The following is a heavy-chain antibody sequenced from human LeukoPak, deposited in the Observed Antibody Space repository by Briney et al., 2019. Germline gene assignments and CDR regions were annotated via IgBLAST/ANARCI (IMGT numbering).Heavy chain of an antibody. CDR3: AKDEGYSNPTPLDY. D-gene: IGHD4-11*01. CDR2: IRYDGSNK. Sequence: PGGSLRLSCAASGFTFSSYGMHWVRQAPGKGLEWVAFIRYDGSNKYYADSVKGRFTISRDNSKNTLYLQMNSLRAEDTAVYYCAKDEGYSNPTPLDYWGQGTLVTVSS. V-gene: IGHV3-30*02. CDR1: GFTFSSYG. J-gene: IGHJ4*02.